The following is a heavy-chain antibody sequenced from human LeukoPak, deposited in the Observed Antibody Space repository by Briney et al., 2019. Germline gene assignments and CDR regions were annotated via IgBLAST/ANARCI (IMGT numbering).Heavy chain of an antibody. CDR3: ARVAQGATTENYFYYYMDV. CDR1: GFAFNSYT. J-gene: IGHJ6*03. V-gene: IGHV3-21*01. CDR2: ITSRSSHI. Sequence: PGGSLRFSCEASGFAFNSYTITWVRQAPGKGLESVSSITSRSSHIYIADSVKGRFTISRDNAKNSLFLQMSSLRVEDTAVYYCARVAQGATTENYFYYYMDVWGKGTTVTASS. D-gene: IGHD4-11*01.